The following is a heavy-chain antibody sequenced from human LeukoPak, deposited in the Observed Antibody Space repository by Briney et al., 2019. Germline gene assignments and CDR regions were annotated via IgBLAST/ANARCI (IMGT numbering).Heavy chain of an antibody. Sequence: GGSLRLSCAASGFTFSSYSMNWVRQAPGEGLEWVSSISSSSSYIYYADSVKGRFTISRDNAKNSLYLQMNSLRAEDTAVYYCAREGGRYYGMDVWGQGTTVTVSS. CDR3: AREGGRYYGMDV. CDR2: ISSSSSYI. V-gene: IGHV3-21*01. J-gene: IGHJ6*02. CDR1: GFTFSSYS.